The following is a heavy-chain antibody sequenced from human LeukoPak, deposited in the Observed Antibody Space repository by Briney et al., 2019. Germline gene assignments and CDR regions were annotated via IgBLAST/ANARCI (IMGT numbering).Heavy chain of an antibody. J-gene: IGHJ6*03. CDR2: IYHSGST. CDR3: ARTKAPNYYYYYMDV. V-gene: IGHV4-4*02. CDR1: GGSISSSNW. Sequence: PSGTLSLTCVVSGGSISSSNWWSWVRQPPGKGLEWIGEIYHSGSTNYNPSLKSRVTISVDKSKNQFSLKLSSVTAADTAVYYCARTKAPNYYYYYMDVWGKGTTVTVSS.